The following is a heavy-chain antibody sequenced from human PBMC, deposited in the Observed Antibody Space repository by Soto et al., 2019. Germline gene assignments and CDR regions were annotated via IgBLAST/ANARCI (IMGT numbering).Heavy chain of an antibody. CDR1: GYTFTSYG. CDR2: ISAYDGNA. Sequence: EASVKVSCKASGYTFTSYGISWVRQAPGQGLEWMGWISAYDGNADYAQKLQGRVTMTTDTSTSTAYMELRSLRSDDTAVYYCARSSGWREIDYWGQGTLVTVSS. D-gene: IGHD6-19*01. J-gene: IGHJ4*02. CDR3: ARSSGWREIDY. V-gene: IGHV1-18*01.